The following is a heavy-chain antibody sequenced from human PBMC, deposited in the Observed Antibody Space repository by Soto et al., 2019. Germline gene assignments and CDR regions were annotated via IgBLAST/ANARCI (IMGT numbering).Heavy chain of an antibody. J-gene: IGHJ5*02. Sequence: QVQLVQSGAEVKKPGSSVKVSCKASGCTFSSYAISWVRQAPGQGLEWMGGIIPIFGTANYAQKFQGRVTITADESTSTAYLELSSLRSEDTAVYYCAITLAAAVWKNWFDPWGQGTLVTVSS. V-gene: IGHV1-69*01. CDR3: AITLAAAVWKNWFDP. CDR1: GCTFSSYA. D-gene: IGHD6-13*01. CDR2: IIPIFGTA.